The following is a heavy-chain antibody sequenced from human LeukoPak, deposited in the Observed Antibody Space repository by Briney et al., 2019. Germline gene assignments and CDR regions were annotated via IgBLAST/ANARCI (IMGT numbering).Heavy chain of an antibody. CDR1: GFTFSSYA. D-gene: IGHD6-13*01. Sequence: GGSLRLSCAASGFTFSSYAMHWVRQAPGKGLEWVAVISYDGSNKYYADSVKGRFTISRDNSKNTLYLQMNSLRAEDTAVYYCAREYSSSWLPRRAAEYFQHWGQGTLVTVSS. CDR2: ISYDGSNK. J-gene: IGHJ1*01. V-gene: IGHV3-30-3*01. CDR3: AREYSSSWLPRRAAEYFQH.